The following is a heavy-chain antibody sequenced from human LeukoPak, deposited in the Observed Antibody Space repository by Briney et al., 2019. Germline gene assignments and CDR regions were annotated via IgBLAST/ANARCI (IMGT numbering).Heavy chain of an antibody. CDR1: GGSFSGYY. V-gene: IGHV4-34*01. J-gene: IGHJ6*02. CDR3: ARVYDFWSGYSDV. CDR2: INHSGST. D-gene: IGHD3-3*01. Sequence: PSETLSLTCAVYGGSFSGYYWSWIRRPPGKGLEWIGEINHSGSTNYNPSLKSRVTISVDTSKNQFSLKLSSVTGADTAVYYCARVYDFWSGYSDVWGQGTTVTVSS.